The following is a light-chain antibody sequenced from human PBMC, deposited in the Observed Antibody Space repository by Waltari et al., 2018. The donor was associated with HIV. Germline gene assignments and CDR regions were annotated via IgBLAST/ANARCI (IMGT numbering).Light chain of an antibody. CDR2: SDI. J-gene: IGLJ2*01. CDR3: QSYDSSLRASV. V-gene: IGLV1-40*01. Sequence: QSALTQPPSVSGAPGQRVTIPCTGSRSNIGPGHLSHWNQHLPGTAPKLLVYSDINRPSGVPDRFSGSKSGTSASLVITGLQAEDEADYYCQSYDSSLRASVFGGGTKLTVL. CDR1: RSNIGPGHL.